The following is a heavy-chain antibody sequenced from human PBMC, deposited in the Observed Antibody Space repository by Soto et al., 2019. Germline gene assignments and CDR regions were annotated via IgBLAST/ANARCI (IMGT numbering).Heavy chain of an antibody. CDR3: ASPRGLDDAFDF. D-gene: IGHD3-3*01. CDR2: VSSSGSYK. Sequence: GGSMRLSCAVSGFTFSSQTMNWVRQAQGKGLEWVSSVSSSGSYKYYADSVKGRFPISRDNAKNSLYLQMNSLRAEDTAVYFCASPRGLDDAFDFWGQGTMVTVSS. CDR1: GFTFSSQT. V-gene: IGHV3-21*01. J-gene: IGHJ3*01.